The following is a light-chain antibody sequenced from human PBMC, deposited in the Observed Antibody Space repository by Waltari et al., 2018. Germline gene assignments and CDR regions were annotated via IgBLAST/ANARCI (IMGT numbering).Light chain of an antibody. CDR2: EVN. CDR3: SSYAGSNDVV. CDR1: SSDVGGYNY. Sequence: QSALTQPPSASGSPGQSVTISCTGTSSDVGGYNYVSWYQQHPGKAPKRMIYEVNKRPSGVPDRFSGSKSGNTASLTVSGLQAEDEADYYCSSYAGSNDVVFGGGTKLTVL. J-gene: IGLJ2*01. V-gene: IGLV2-8*01.